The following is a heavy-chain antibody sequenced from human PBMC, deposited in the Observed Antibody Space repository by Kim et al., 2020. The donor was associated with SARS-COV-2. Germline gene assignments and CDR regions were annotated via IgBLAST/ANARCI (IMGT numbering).Heavy chain of an antibody. CDR3: AKLGDIVVVPAEADY. J-gene: IGHJ4*02. V-gene: IGHV3-23*01. Sequence: DSVKGRFTISRDNSKNTLYLQMNSLRAEDTAVYYCAKLGDIVVVPAEADYWGQGTLVTVSS. D-gene: IGHD2-2*01.